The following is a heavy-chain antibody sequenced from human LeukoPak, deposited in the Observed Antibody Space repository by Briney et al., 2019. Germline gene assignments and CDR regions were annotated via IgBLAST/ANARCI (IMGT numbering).Heavy chain of an antibody. CDR2: IYYSGST. D-gene: IGHD3-22*01. CDR3: ARHSPYYYSPTFDP. CDR1: GGSISGYY. V-gene: IGHV4-59*08. Sequence: SETLSLTCTVSGGSISGYYWSWIRQPPGKGLEWIGYIYYSGSTNYNPSLKSRVTISVDTSKNQFSLKLSSVTAADTAVYYCARHSPYYYSPTFDPWGQGTLVTVSS. J-gene: IGHJ5*02.